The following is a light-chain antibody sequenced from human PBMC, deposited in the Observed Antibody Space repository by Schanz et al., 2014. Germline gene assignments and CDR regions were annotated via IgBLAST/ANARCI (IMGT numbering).Light chain of an antibody. V-gene: IGKV3-15*01. CDR3: QQYNNWPPLT. CDR1: QSVSSY. Sequence: EIVLTQSPATLSLSPGERATLSCRASQSVSSYLAWYQQKPGQAPRLLISGASSRATGIPARFSGSGSGTEFTLTISSLQSEDFAVYYCQQYNNWPPLTFGGGTKVEIK. CDR2: GAS. J-gene: IGKJ4*01.